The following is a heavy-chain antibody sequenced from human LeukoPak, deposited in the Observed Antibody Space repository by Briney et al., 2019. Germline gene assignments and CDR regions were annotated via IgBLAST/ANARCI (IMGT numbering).Heavy chain of an antibody. CDR2: INHSGST. CDR3: ARGKRGYSSSWYDY. J-gene: IGHJ4*02. D-gene: IGHD6-13*01. Sequence: ASETLSLTCAVYGGSFSGYYWSWIRQPPGKGLEWIGEINHSGSTNYNPSLKSRVTISVDTSKNQFSLKLSSVTAADTAVYYCARGKRGYSSSWYDYWGQGTLVTVSS. CDR1: GGSFSGYY. V-gene: IGHV4-34*01.